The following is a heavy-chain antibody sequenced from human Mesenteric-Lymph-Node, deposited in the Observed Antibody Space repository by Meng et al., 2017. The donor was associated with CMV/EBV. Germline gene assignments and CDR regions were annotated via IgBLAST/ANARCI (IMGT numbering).Heavy chain of an antibody. CDR1: GYTFTDYD. V-gene: IGHV1-18*01. J-gene: IGHJ4*02. CDR2: ISVNSGDT. CDR3: ARQDSGYDFDFDY. D-gene: IGHD5-12*01. Sequence: ASVKVSCKASGYTFTDYDISWVRQAPGQGLEWMGWISVNSGDTNFAQKLQGRVTMTTDTSTSTAYMELRSLRSDDTAVYYCARQDSGYDFDFDYWGQGTLVTVSS.